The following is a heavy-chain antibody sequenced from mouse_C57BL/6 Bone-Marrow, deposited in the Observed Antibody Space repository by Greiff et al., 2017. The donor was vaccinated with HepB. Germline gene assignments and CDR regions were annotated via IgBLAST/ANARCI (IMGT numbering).Heavy chain of an antibody. D-gene: IGHD1-1*01. V-gene: IGHV1-55*01. CDR3: ARSPYYYGSQSHWYFDV. J-gene: IGHJ1*03. Sequence: VQLQQPGAELVKPGASVKMSCKASGYTFTSYWITWVKQRPGQGLEWIGDIYPGSGSTNYNEKFKSKATLTVDTSSSTAYMQLSSLTSEDSAVYYCARSPYYYGSQSHWYFDVWGTGTTVTVS. CDR2: IYPGSGST. CDR1: GYTFTSYW.